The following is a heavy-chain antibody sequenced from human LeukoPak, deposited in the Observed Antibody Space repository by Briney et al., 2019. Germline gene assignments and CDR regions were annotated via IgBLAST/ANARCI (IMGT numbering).Heavy chain of an antibody. CDR2: INPNSGGT. CDR3: ARDCGGDCGFDP. CDR1: GYTFTGYY. V-gene: IGHV1-2*02. Sequence: ASVKVSCKASGYTFTGYYMHWVRQAPGQGLEWMGWINPNSGGTNYAQKFQGRVTVTRDTSISTAYMELSRLRSDDTAVYYCARDCGGDCGFDPWGQGTLVTVSS. J-gene: IGHJ5*02. D-gene: IGHD2-21*02.